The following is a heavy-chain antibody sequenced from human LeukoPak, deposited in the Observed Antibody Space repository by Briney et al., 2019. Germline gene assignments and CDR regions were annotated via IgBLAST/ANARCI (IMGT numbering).Heavy chain of an antibody. CDR2: IGGGDT. CDR3: GKDGQSFNSMYDYFDS. CDR1: GFTFRNFA. J-gene: IGHJ4*02. V-gene: IGHV3-23*01. Sequence: PGGSLRLSCSASGFTFRNFAISWVRQAPGKGLEWVSSIGGGDTHYADSVKGRFTISRDDSRSTVDLQMSSLRAEDTAVYYCGKDGQSFNSMYDYFDSWGQGTLVTVSS. D-gene: IGHD2-8*01.